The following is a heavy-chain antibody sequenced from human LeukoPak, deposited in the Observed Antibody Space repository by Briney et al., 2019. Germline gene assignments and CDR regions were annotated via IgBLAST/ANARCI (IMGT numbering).Heavy chain of an antibody. V-gene: IGHV4-61*05. CDR1: GGSISSSSYY. J-gene: IGHJ6*02. Sequence: SETLSLTCTVSGGSISSSSYYWSWIRQPPGKGLEWIGYIYYSGSTNYNPSLKSRVTISVDTSKNQFSLKLSSVTAAGTAVYYCASLDYYYYGMDVWGQGTTVTVSS. CDR2: IYYSGST. CDR3: ASLDYYYYGMDV.